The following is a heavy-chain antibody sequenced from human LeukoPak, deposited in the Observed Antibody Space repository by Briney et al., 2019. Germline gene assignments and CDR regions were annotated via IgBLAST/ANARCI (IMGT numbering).Heavy chain of an antibody. CDR1: GFTFSTYS. J-gene: IGHJ3*02. D-gene: IGHD5-24*01. V-gene: IGHV3-21*04. CDR2: ISSSSSYI. Sequence: GGSLRLSCAASGFTFSTYSMNWVRQAPGKGLEWVSSISSSSSYIYYAVSVKGRFTISRDNAKNSLSLQMNSLRAEDTAVYYCARDGDGYNSGGAFDIWGQGTMDTVSS. CDR3: ARDGDGYNSGGAFDI.